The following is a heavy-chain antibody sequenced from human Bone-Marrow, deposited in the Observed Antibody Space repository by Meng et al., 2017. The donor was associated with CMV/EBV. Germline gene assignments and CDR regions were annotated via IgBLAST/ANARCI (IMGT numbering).Heavy chain of an antibody. V-gene: IGHV4-59*01. CDR2: IYYSGST. CDR3: AREIAAGANWFDP. D-gene: IGHD6-13*01. CDR1: GGSISSYY. J-gene: IGHJ5*02. Sequence: SETLSLTCTVSGGSISSYYWSWIRQPPGKGLEWIGYIYYSGSTNYNPSLKSRVTISVDTSKNQFSLKLSSVTAADTAVYYCAREIAAGANWFDPWGHGTLVTVSS.